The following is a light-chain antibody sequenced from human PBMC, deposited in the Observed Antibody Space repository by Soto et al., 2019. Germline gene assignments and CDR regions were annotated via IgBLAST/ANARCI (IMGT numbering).Light chain of an antibody. V-gene: IGKV1-27*01. CDR3: QHYNSYSEA. CDR1: QGINNY. Sequence: DIPMTQSPSSLSASVGDTVTITCRASQGINNYLAWFQQRPGKVPKLLIYAASTLQSGVPSRFRGSRSGTDFTLTISSLQPEDVATFYCQHYNSYSEAFGQGTKVELK. CDR2: AAS. J-gene: IGKJ1*01.